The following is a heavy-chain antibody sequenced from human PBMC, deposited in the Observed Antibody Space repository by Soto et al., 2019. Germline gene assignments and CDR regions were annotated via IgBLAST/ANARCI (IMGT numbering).Heavy chain of an antibody. D-gene: IGHD6-13*01. CDR2: ISYDGSNK. Sequence: QVQLVESGGGVVQPGRSLRLSCAASGFTFSSYGMHWVRQAPGKGLEWVAVISYDGSNKYYADSVKGRFTISRDNSKNTLYLQMNSLRAEDTAVYYCAKVGPSGIAAARGWFDPWGQGTLVTVSS. CDR3: AKVGPSGIAAARGWFDP. V-gene: IGHV3-30*18. CDR1: GFTFSSYG. J-gene: IGHJ5*02.